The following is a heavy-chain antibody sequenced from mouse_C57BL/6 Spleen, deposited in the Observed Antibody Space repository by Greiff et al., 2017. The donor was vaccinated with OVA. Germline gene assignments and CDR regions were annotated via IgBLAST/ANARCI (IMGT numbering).Heavy chain of an antibody. CDR1: GYSITSGYY. D-gene: IGHD2-14*01. J-gene: IGHJ4*01. CDR3: AHLLKGAMDY. CDR2: ISYDGSN. Sequence: EVKLQESGPGLVKPSQSLSLTCSVTGYSITSGYYWNWIRQFPGNKLEWMGYISYDGSNNYNPSLKNRISITRDTSKNQFFLKLNSVTTEDTATYYCAHLLKGAMDYWGQGTSVTVSS. V-gene: IGHV3-6*01.